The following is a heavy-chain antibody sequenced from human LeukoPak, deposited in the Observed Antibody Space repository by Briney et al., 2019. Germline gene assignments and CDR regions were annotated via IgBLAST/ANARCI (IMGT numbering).Heavy chain of an antibody. J-gene: IGHJ3*02. CDR3: ARDHYYYDSSGYGPPTLDAFDI. V-gene: IGHV4-39*07. CDR1: GGSISSSSYY. D-gene: IGHD3-22*01. Sequence: SETLSLTCTVSGGSISSSSYYWGWIRQPPGKGLEWIGSIYYSGSTYYNPSLKSRVTISVDTSKNQFSLKLSSVTAADTAVYYCARDHYYYDSSGYGPPTLDAFDIWGQGTMVTVSS. CDR2: IYYSGST.